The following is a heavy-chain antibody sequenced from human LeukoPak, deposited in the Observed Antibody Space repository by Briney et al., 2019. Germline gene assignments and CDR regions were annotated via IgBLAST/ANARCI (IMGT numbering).Heavy chain of an antibody. CDR1: GGSISSSSYY. D-gene: IGHD6-13*01. CDR3: ARHTGEQQLPNWFDP. V-gene: IGHV4-39*01. Sequence: SETLSLTCTVSGGSISSSSYYWGWIRQPPGKGLEWIGSIYYSGSTYYNPSLESRVTMSVDTSKNQFSLKLSSVTAADTAVYYCARHTGEQQLPNWFDPWGQGTLVTVSS. CDR2: IYYSGST. J-gene: IGHJ5*02.